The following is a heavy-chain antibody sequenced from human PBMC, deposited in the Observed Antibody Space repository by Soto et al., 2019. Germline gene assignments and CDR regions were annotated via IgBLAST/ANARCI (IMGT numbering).Heavy chain of an antibody. V-gene: IGHV3-73*02. Sequence: EVQLVESGGGLVQPGESLKLSCAASGFTFRGSAMHWVRQASGKGLEWVGRIRTKANSYATAYAASVQGRFTISRDDSKCTAYLQMNSLKTEDTAVYYCTGSLLAYCSGGKCHTDYYYYGMDVWGQGTAVTVSS. D-gene: IGHD2-15*01. CDR1: GFTFRGSA. CDR2: IRTKANSYAT. CDR3: TGSLLAYCSGGKCHTDYYYYGMDV. J-gene: IGHJ6*02.